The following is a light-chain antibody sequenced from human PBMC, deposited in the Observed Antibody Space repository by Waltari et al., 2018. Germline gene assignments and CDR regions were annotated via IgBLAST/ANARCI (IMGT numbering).Light chain of an antibody. CDR3: SSYAGTNSYV. V-gene: IGLV2-8*01. CDR2: EVN. Sequence: QSALTQPPSASGSPGQSVTISCTGTSSDVGGYSYVSWYQQHPGKAPTLVIYEVNKRPSGVPDRFSGSKSGTVASLTVSGLKPEDEADYFCSSYAGTNSYVFGTGTKVTVL. J-gene: IGLJ1*01. CDR1: SSDVGGYSY.